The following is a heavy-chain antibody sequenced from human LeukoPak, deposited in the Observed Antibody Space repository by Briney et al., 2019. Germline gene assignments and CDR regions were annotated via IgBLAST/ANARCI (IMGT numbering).Heavy chain of an antibody. D-gene: IGHD3-10*01. CDR3: AREALNFTMDAFDI. CDR1: GGSISSYY. V-gene: IGHV4-59*01. J-gene: IGHJ3*02. CDR2: IYYSGST. Sequence: SETLSLTCTVSGGSISSYYWSWIRQPPGKGLEWIGYIYYSGSTNYNPSLKSRVTISVDTSNNQFSLKLSSVTAADTAVYYCAREALNFTMDAFDIWGQGTMVTASS.